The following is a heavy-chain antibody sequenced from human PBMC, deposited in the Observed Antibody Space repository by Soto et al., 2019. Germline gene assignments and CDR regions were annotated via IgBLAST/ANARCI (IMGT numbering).Heavy chain of an antibody. CDR2: IKQDGSEK. CDR1: GFTFSSDC. V-gene: IGHV3-7*05. CDR3: ARDWRVVVPAARPNWFEP. J-gene: IGHJ5*02. Sequence: QPWGSLRLSCSASGFTFSSDCMICFRPAPVKGLEWVANIKQDGSEKYYGDSVKGRFTISRDNAKNSLYLQMNSLRAEDTAVYYCARDWRVVVPAARPNWFEPWGQGTLVTVSS. D-gene: IGHD2-2*01.